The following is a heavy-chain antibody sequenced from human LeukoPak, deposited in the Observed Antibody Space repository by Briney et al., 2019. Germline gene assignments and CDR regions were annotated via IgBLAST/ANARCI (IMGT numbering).Heavy chain of an antibody. CDR2: IYHSGST. CDR1: GYSISSGYY. Sequence: SETLSLTCTVSGYSISSGYYWGWIRQPPGKGLEWIGSIYHSGSTYYNPSLKSRVTISVDTSKNQFSLKLSSVTAADTAVYYCARDCSSTSCYHAFDIWGQGTMVTVSS. D-gene: IGHD2-2*01. J-gene: IGHJ3*02. V-gene: IGHV4-38-2*02. CDR3: ARDCSSTSCYHAFDI.